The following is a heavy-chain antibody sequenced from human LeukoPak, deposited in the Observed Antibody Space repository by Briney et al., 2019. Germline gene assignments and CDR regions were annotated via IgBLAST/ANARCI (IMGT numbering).Heavy chain of an antibody. D-gene: IGHD3-3*01. J-gene: IGHJ4*02. V-gene: IGHV3-21*01. CDR3: ARGHFGVVLDY. Sequence: PGESLRLSSAGSGYTFSSYSMIWVRQAPGKGLEWVSSIRGDSSETRHAGAVMGRFTISRDNARKSLYLQMNTLRAEDTAVYYCARGHFGVVLDYWGLGTLVTVSS. CDR2: IRGDSSET. CDR1: GYTFSSYS.